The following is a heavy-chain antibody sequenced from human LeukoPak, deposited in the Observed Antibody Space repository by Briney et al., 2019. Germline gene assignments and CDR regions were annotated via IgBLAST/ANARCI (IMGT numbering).Heavy chain of an antibody. V-gene: IGHV4-4*09. CDR3: ARRFRTGGNLHHDAYDI. CDR2: IYSIGGP. Sequence: SETLSLTCTVSDDSISGYYWGWIRQPPGKGLEWIGHIYSIGGPTCSPSLQSRVSISVDTSKNQFSLQLSSVTAADTAVYYCARRFRTGGNLHHDAYDIWGRGTVVAVSS. J-gene: IGHJ3*02. D-gene: IGHD3-16*01. CDR1: DDSISGYY.